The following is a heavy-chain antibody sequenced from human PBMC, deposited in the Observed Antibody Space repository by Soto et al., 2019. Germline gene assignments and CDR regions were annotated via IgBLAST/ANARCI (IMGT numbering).Heavy chain of an antibody. J-gene: IGHJ6*03. CDR2: IYYSGST. CDR3: ARGGYYYAKGYYYYYYMDV. CDR1: GGSISSYY. Sequence: TSETLSLTCTVSGGSISSYYWSWIRQPPGKGLEWIGYIYYSGSTNYNPSLKSRVTISVDTSKNQFSLKLSSVTAADTAVYYCARGGYYYAKGYYYYYYMDVWGKGTTVTSP. V-gene: IGHV4-59*01. D-gene: IGHD3-10*01.